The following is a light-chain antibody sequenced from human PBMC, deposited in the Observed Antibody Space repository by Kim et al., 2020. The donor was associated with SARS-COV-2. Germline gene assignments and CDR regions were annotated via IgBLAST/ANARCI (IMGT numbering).Light chain of an antibody. V-gene: IGKV1-5*01. CDR2: DAS. J-gene: IGKJ1*01. Sequence: GDRVTITCRASQTINIWLAWYQQKPGKAPSLLIYDASILESGVPSRFSGSGSGTEFTLTISSLQPDEFATYYCQEYKSDSWTFGQGTKVDIK. CDR3: QEYKSDSWT. CDR1: QTINIW.